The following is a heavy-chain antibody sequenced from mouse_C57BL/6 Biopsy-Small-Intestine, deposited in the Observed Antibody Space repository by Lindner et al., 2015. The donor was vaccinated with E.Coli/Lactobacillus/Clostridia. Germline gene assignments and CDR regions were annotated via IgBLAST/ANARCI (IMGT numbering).Heavy chain of an antibody. Sequence: VQLQESGPELVKPGASVKISCKASGYSFTDYDMNWVRQSNGKSLEWIGIINPNYGATSYNQKFKGKATLTVDQSSSTAYMQLNSLTSEDSAAYYCARTGTEGFDYWGQGTTLTVSS. V-gene: IGHV1-39*01. CDR1: GYSFTDYD. CDR2: INPNYGAT. J-gene: IGHJ2*01. D-gene: IGHD4-1*01. CDR3: ARTGTEGFDY.